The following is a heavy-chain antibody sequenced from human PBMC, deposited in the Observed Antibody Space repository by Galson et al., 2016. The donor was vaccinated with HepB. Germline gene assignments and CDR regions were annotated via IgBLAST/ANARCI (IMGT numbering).Heavy chain of an antibody. CDR3: ARDHGLAHPNWFDP. Sequence: SVKVSCKASGYTFTTYGLSWVRQAPGQGLEWMGWISAYNGNTKYAQKLQGRVTMTTNTSTSTAYMELRSLRSDDRAVYYCARDHGLAHPNWFDPWGQGTLVTVSS. CDR2: ISAYNGNT. CDR1: GYTFTTYG. V-gene: IGHV1-18*01. J-gene: IGHJ5*02.